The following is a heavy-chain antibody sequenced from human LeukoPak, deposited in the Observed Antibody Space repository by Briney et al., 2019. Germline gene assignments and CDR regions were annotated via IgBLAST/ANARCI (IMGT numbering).Heavy chain of an antibody. D-gene: IGHD2-2*01. CDR2: INPNSGGT. Sequence: ASVKVSCKASGYTFTGYYMHWVRQAPGQGLEWMGWINPNSGGTNYAQKFQGRVTTTRDTSISTAYMELSSLRSDDTAVYYCARDVGEYCSSTNCYASHYWGQGTLVTVSS. CDR3: ARDVGEYCSSTNCYASHY. V-gene: IGHV1-2*02. CDR1: GYTFTGYY. J-gene: IGHJ4*02.